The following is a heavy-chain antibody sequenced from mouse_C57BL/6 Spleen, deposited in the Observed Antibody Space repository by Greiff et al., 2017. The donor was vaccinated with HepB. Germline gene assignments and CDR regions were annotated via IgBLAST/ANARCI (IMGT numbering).Heavy chain of an antibody. Sequence: QVQLQPGAELVMPGASVKLSCKASGYTFTSYWMHWVKQRPGQGLEWIGEIDPSDSYTNYNQKFKGKSTLTVDKSSSTAYMQLSSLTSEDSAVYYCARVGKLGRAMDYWGQGTSVTVSS. V-gene: IGHV1-69*01. CDR2: IDPSDSYT. D-gene: IGHD4-1*01. CDR1: GYTFTSYW. J-gene: IGHJ4*01. CDR3: ARVGKLGRAMDY.